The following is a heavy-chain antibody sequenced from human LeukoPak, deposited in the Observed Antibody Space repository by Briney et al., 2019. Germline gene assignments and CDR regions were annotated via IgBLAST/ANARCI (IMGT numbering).Heavy chain of an antibody. J-gene: IGHJ4*02. Sequence: GGSLRLSCAASGFTFSRFVMHWVRQAPGKGLEGVAVISYDGSNKYYADSVKGRFTISRDNSKNTLYLQMNSLRAEDTAVYYCARGDGGYDSAYPYWGQGTLVTVSS. V-gene: IGHV3-30*19. CDR2: ISYDGSNK. CDR1: GFTFSRFV. D-gene: IGHD5-12*01. CDR3: ARGDGGYDSAYPY.